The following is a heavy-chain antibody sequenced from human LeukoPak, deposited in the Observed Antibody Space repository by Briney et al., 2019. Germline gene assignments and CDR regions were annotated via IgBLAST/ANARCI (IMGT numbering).Heavy chain of an antibody. CDR2: VFHPGST. V-gene: IGHV4-34*12. CDR3: AKHARVAPQTNHPDF. CDR1: GASFSGSY. J-gene: IGHJ4*02. D-gene: IGHD1-14*01. Sequence: SHTLVITCAVYGASFSGSYWTWIRQPTGKGLDRHRAVFHPGSTIYNPSLKSRVSISVHRSKIQFSLKLNSVTAAVTAVYYCAKHARVAPQTNHPDFWGQGALVTVSS.